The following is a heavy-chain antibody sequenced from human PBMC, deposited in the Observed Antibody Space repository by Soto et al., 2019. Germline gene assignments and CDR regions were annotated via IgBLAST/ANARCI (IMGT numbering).Heavy chain of an antibody. CDR2: IYPDSGGT. CDR1: GYTFSGFY. D-gene: IGHD2-8*01. J-gene: IGHJ4*02. CDR3: RVTGVSEVDY. Sequence: QVQLVQSGAEVKKPGASVKVSCRTSGYTFSGFYIHWVRQAPGQGLESMGWIYPDSGGTDYAQKFQGRVTVTRDTSISTAYMELSRLRSDDTAVYYCRVTGVSEVDYWGQGTLVTVSS. V-gene: IGHV1-2*02.